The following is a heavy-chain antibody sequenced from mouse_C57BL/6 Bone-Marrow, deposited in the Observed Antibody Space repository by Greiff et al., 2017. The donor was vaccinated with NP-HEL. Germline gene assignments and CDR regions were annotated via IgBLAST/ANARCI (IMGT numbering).Heavy chain of an antibody. CDR1: GYTFTSYW. J-gene: IGHJ2*01. D-gene: IGHD2-2*01. Sequence: QVQLQQPGAELVKPGASVKLSCKASGYTFTSYWIHWVKQRPGQGLEWIGMIHPNSGSTNYNEKFKSKATLTVDKSSSTAYMQLSSLTSEDSAVYYCARSTMVTTGDYWGQGTTLTVSS. CDR3: ARSTMVTTGDY. CDR2: IHPNSGST. V-gene: IGHV1-64*01.